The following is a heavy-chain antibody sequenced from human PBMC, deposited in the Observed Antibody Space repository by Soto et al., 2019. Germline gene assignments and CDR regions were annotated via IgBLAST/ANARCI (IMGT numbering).Heavy chain of an antibody. CDR3: ARDPSNDYGGDTFDY. J-gene: IGHJ4*02. CDR2: IIPSYDRT. CDR1: GGTFSSYA. V-gene: IGHV1-69*04. D-gene: IGHD4-17*01. Sequence: SVKVSCKASGGTFSSYAIHWVRQAPGQGLEWLGKIIPSYDRTNYAQKFQGRVTVTADTYTTTAYMELSSLRSDDTAVYYCARDPSNDYGGDTFDYWGQGTLVTVS.